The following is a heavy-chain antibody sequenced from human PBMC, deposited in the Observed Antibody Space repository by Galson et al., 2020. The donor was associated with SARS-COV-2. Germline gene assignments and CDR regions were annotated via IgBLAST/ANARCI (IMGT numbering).Heavy chain of an antibody. CDR2: ISWNSGTT. D-gene: IGHD2-2*01. CDR3: AKDTSLFWSSNRD. J-gene: IGHJ4*02. CDR1: GFNFDDYA. Sequence: TGGSLRLSCAASGFNFDDYAMHWVRQAPGKGLEWVAGISWNSGTTVYADSVKGRFTISRDNDKNSLYFQMNSLRAEDTAFYYCAKDTSLFWSSNRDWGQGTLVTVAS. V-gene: IGHV3-9*01.